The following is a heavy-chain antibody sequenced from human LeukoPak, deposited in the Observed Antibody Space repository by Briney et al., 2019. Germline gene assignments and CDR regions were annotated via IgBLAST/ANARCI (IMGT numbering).Heavy chain of an antibody. J-gene: IGHJ4*02. CDR1: ALTVTNTY. CDR3: ARCKIGSHFDY. CDR2: IYIGGST. V-gene: IGHV3-53*01. D-gene: IGHD1-26*01. Sequence: GGSLRLSCAASALTVTNTYMSWVRHAPGMGLEWVSVIYIGGSTYYADSVKGRFTISRDSSENTVYLQMTSLRVEDTAVYYCARCKIGSHFDYWGQGTLVTVSS.